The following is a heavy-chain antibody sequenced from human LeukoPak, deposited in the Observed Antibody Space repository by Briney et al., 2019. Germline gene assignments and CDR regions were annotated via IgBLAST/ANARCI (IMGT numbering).Heavy chain of an antibody. CDR1: GFTFSSYS. V-gene: IGHV3-21*01. CDR3: ARDLRSMVRGVFDGMDV. CDR2: ISSSSSYI. J-gene: IGHJ6*04. D-gene: IGHD3-10*01. Sequence: GGSLRLSCAASGFTFSSYSMNWVRQAPGKGLEWVSPISSSSSYIYYADSVKGRFTISRDNAKNSLYLQMNSLRAEDTAVYYCARDLRSMVRGVFDGMDVWGKGTMVTVSS.